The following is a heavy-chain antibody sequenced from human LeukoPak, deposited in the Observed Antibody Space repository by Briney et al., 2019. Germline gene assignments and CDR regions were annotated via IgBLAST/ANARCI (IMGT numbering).Heavy chain of an antibody. CDR2: IYYSGST. CDR3: ARVAAAGTGIFVNFYYSMDI. V-gene: IGHV4-59*01. Sequence: PSETLSLTCTVSGGSISSYYWSWIRQPPGKGLEWIGYIYYSGSTNYNPSLKSRVTISVDTSKNQFSRKLSSVTAADTAVYYCARVAAAGTGIFVNFYYSMDIWGKGTTVTISS. J-gene: IGHJ6*03. D-gene: IGHD6-13*01. CDR1: GGSISSYY.